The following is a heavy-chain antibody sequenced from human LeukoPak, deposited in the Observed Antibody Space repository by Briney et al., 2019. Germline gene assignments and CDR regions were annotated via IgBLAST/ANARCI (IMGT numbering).Heavy chain of an antibody. CDR1: GGSISTYY. V-gene: IGHV4-59*01. CDR2: ISYRDTS. D-gene: IGHD3-10*01. Sequence: SETLSLTCTVSGGSISTYYWNWIRQSPGKGLEWIGYISYRDTSNYNPSLRSRVTTSVDTSKNQFFLKLSSVTAADTAVYYCAKGRGEILYSMRLESWGQGIQVTVSS. J-gene: IGHJ4*02. CDR3: AKGRGEILYSMRLES.